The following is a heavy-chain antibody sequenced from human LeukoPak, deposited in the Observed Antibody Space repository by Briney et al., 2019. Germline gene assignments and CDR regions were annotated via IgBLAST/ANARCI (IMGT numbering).Heavy chain of an antibody. Sequence: SETLSLTCIVSGVSISSSNYYWGWIRQPPGKGLEWIGSIYYSGSTYYNPSLKSRVTISVDTSKNQFSLKLSSVTAADTAVYYCARHRRMITFGGVIGPSPYMDVWGKGTTVTISS. V-gene: IGHV4-39*01. D-gene: IGHD3-16*02. CDR1: GVSISSSNYY. CDR3: ARHRRMITFGGVIGPSPYMDV. CDR2: IYYSGST. J-gene: IGHJ6*03.